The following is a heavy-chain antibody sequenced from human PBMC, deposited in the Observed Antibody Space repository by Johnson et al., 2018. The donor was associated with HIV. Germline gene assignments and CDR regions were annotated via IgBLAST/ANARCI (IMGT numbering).Heavy chain of an antibody. J-gene: IGHJ3*02. D-gene: IGHD6-6*01. CDR1: GFAFSRFA. Sequence: QVQLVESGGGVVQPGRSLRLSCAASGFAFSRFAMHWVRQVPDKGLEWVAVISYDGTNQYHADSAKGRFTISRDNAKNTLYLQMNSLKTEDTALYYCTTGYTTSSPNAFDIWGQGSMVTVSS. CDR2: ISYDGTNQ. V-gene: IGHV3-30*03. CDR3: TTGYTTSSPNAFDI.